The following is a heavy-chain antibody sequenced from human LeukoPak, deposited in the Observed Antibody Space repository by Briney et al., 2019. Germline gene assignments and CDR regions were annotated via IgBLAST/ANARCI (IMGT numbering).Heavy chain of an antibody. CDR3: ARDYGDYSLDY. Sequence: ASVKVSCKASGGTFSSYAISWVRQAPGQGLEWMGWISAYNGNTNYAQKLQGRVTMTTDTSTSTAYMELRSLRSDDTAVYYCARDYGDYSLDYWGQGTLVTVSS. CDR2: ISAYNGNT. J-gene: IGHJ4*02. D-gene: IGHD4-17*01. V-gene: IGHV1-18*01. CDR1: GGTFSSYA.